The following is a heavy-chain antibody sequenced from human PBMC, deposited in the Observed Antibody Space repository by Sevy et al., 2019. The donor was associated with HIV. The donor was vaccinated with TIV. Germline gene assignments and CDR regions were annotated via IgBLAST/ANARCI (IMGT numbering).Heavy chain of an antibody. CDR1: AVTFSNYA. Sequence: GGSLRLSCEASAVTFSNYAMSWVRQGPGKGLEWVSSISGSGGETYYAESVKGRFTISRDKLKNMLYLQMNSLRAEDTAVYYCAKDMILVVGEALDIWGQGTMVTVS. CDR2: ISGSGGET. D-gene: IGHD2-8*02. CDR3: AKDMILVVGEALDI. J-gene: IGHJ3*02. V-gene: IGHV3-23*01.